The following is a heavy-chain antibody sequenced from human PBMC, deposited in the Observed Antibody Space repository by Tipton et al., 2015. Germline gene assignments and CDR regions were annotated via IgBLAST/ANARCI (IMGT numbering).Heavy chain of an antibody. J-gene: IGHJ6*02. D-gene: IGHD3-10*01. V-gene: IGHV4-31*03. CDR2: IYYSGST. Sequence: TLSLTCTVSGGSVNSGGHYWTWMRLHPGKGLEWIGHIYYSGSTDYNSSLRKRVTISVDTSTNHFSLKLSSVTAADTAMYYCARVDILLSQGGMDVWGQGTTVTVSS. CDR1: GGSVNSGGHY. CDR3: ARVDILLSQGGMDV.